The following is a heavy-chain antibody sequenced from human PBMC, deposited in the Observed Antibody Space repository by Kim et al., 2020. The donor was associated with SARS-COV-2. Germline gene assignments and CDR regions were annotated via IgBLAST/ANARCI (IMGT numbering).Heavy chain of an antibody. CDR2: IYYSGST. CDR1: GGSISSYY. D-gene: IGHD4-17*01. J-gene: IGHJ4*02. Sequence: SETLSLTCTVSGGSISSYYWSWIRQPPGKGLEWIGYIYYSGSTNYNPSLKSRVTISVDTSKNQFSLKLSSVTAADTVVYYCARSTTVVTYDYWGQGTLVTVSS. V-gene: IGHV4-59*01. CDR3: ARSTTVVTYDY.